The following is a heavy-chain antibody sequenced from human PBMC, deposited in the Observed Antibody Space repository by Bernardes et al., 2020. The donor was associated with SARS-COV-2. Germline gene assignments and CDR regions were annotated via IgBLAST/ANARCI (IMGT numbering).Heavy chain of an antibody. V-gene: IGHV3-49*04. CDR2: IIRNTYGWTT. CDR3: TSQNGYSYGYDTYYFDY. J-gene: IGHJ4*02. CDR1: GFTFGDYA. Sequence: GSLSPSCTASGFTFGDYAMTRVRQSPGKGLEWVVFIIRNTYGWTTEYAASVKGRFTISRDDSKSIAYLQMNSLKTEDTAVYYCTSQNGYSYGYDTYYFDYWGQGTLVNVTS. D-gene: IGHD5-18*01.